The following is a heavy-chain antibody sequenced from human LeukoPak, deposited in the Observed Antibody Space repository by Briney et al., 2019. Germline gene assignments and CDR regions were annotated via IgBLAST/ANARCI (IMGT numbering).Heavy chain of an antibody. CDR1: GVSISSSSYY. D-gene: IGHD2-15*01. CDR3: ARGVVPDY. Sequence: SETLSLTCIVSGVSISSSSYYWGWIRQPPGKGLEWIGNIYYSGSTYYNPSLKSRVTISVDTSKNQFFLKLSSVTVADTAVYYCARGVVPDYWGQGTLVTVSS. CDR2: IYYSGST. V-gene: IGHV4-39*01. J-gene: IGHJ4*02.